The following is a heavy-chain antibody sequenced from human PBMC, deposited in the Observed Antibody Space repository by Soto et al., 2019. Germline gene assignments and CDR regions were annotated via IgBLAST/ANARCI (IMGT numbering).Heavy chain of an antibody. D-gene: IGHD4-17*01. J-gene: IGHJ4*02. CDR1: NGSISSRSSY. CDR2: INYIGNT. Sequence: QLQLQESGSGLVKPSETLSLTCIVSNGSISSRSSYWGWIRQTPGKGLEWIGSINYIGNTYYNPSLKSRVTISIDTSKTQFSLKMNTVTAADTAVYFCGGQDYGAKGYYFETWGQGALVTVSS. V-gene: IGHV4-39*01. CDR3: GGQDYGAKGYYFET.